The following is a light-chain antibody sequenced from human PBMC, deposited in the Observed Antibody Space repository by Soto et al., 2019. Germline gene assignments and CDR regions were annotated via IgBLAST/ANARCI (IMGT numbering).Light chain of an antibody. Sequence: QAVVTQPPSVSEALGQRVTISCSGSSSNIGDNAVNWYQQLPGKAPKLLIYYDDLLPSGVSDRFSGSKSGTSASLAISGLQSEDEADYFCAAWDDSLDGYVFGTGTKLTVL. J-gene: IGLJ1*01. CDR2: YDD. V-gene: IGLV1-36*01. CDR1: SSNIGDNA. CDR3: AAWDDSLDGYV.